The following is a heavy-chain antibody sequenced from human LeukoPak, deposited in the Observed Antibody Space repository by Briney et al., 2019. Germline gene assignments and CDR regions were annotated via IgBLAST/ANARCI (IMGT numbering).Heavy chain of an antibody. D-gene: IGHD3-3*01. CDR3: ARGPTYYDFWSGYSHFDY. Sequence: GGSLRLSCAASGFTVSSNYMSWVRQAPGKGLEWVSVIYSGGSTYYADSVKGRFTISRDNSKNTLYLQMNSLRAEDTAVYYCARGPTYYDFWSGYSHFDYWSQGTLVTVSS. CDR2: IYSGGST. CDR1: GFTVSSNY. V-gene: IGHV3-53*01. J-gene: IGHJ4*02.